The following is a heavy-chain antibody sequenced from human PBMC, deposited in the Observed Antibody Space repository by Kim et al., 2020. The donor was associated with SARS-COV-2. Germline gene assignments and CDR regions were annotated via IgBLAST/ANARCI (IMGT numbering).Heavy chain of an antibody. CDR2: ISYDGSNS. Sequence: GGSLRLSCEGSGFSLSNYAMHWVRQAPGKGLEWLGVISYDGSNSYYADSVKGRFTISRDNSKNTLYLQLNSLRIKDTATYFCARSGFSSGLFPSSWGLGTLVTVAS. D-gene: IGHD6-19*01. CDR1: GFSLSNYA. V-gene: IGHV3-30*03. CDR3: ARSGFSSGLFPSS. J-gene: IGHJ4*02.